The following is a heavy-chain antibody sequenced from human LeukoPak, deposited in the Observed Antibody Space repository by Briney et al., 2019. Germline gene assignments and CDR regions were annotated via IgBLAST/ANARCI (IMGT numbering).Heavy chain of an antibody. CDR1: GFTFSSYW. J-gene: IGHJ6*03. D-gene: IGHD6-6*01. V-gene: IGHV3-74*01. CDR3: ARDSSSYYYYYYMDV. CDR2: INSDGSST. Sequence: GGSLRLSCAASGFTFSSYWMHWVRQAPGKGLVWVSRINSDGSSTSYADSVKGRFTISRDNAKNTLYLQMNSLRAEDTAVYYCARDSSSYYYYYYMDVWGKGTTVTVSS.